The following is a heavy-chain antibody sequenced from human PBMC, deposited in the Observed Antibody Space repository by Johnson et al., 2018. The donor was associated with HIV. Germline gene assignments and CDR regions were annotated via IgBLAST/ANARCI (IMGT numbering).Heavy chain of an antibody. V-gene: IGHV3-53*01. CDR2: IYSGGNT. D-gene: IGHD4-23*01. CDR3: ARDFNSGSPDGAFDI. Sequence: VQLVESGGGLIQPGGSLRLSCAASGFTVSSNYMSWVRQPPGKGLEWVSVIYSGGNTYYAASVKGRFTISRDNSKHTLYLQMNSLRAEDTALYYCARDFNSGSPDGAFDIWGQGTMVTVSS. J-gene: IGHJ3*02. CDR1: GFTVSSNY.